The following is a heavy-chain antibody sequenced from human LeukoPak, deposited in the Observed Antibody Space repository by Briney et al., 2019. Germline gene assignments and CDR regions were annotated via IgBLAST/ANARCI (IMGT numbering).Heavy chain of an antibody. CDR2: IIPIFGTA. J-gene: IGHJ4*02. D-gene: IGHD2-15*01. CDR1: GGTFSSYA. V-gene: IGHV1-69*06. Sequence: SVKVSCKASGGTFSSYAISWVRQAPGQGLEWMGGIIPIFGTANYAQKFQGRVTITADKSTSTAYMELSSLRSEDTAVHYCARALGYCSGGSCYSLDYWGQGTLVTVSS. CDR3: ARALGYCSGGSCYSLDY.